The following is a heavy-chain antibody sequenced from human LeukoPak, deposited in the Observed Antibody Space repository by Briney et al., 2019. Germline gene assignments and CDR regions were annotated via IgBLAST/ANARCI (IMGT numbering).Heavy chain of an antibody. CDR3: ASAVRGYPGGFDP. D-gene: IGHD5-12*01. Sequence: GSLRLSCAASGFTVSSNYMTWVRQAPGKGLEWVSIIYSGGITYYADSVKGRFTISRDNSKNTLYPQMNSLRAEDTSVYYCASAVRGYPGGFDPWGQGTLVTVSS. V-gene: IGHV3-66*01. CDR1: GFTVSSNY. J-gene: IGHJ5*02. CDR2: IYSGGIT.